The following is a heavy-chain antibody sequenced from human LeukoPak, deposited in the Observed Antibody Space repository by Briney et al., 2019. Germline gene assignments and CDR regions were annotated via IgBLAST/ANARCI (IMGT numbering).Heavy chain of an antibody. CDR3: AKGARDYDSSGYYPEMYYFDY. V-gene: IGHV3-9*01. D-gene: IGHD3-22*01. J-gene: IGHJ4*02. Sequence: GGSLRLSCAASGFTFDDYAMHWVRQAPGKGLEWVSGISWNSGSIVYADSVKGRFTISRDNAKNSLYLQMNSLRAEDTALYYCAKGARDYDSSGYYPEMYYFDYWGQGTLVTVSS. CDR1: GFTFDDYA. CDR2: ISWNSGSI.